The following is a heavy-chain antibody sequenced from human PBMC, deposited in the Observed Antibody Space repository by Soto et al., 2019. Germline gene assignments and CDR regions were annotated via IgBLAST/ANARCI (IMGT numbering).Heavy chain of an antibody. J-gene: IGHJ6*01. CDR1: GGSISSSXYD. Sequence: PSETLSLTCTVSGGSISSSXYDWGFIRQAPWKGLECVGSIYTSWSTNYNPALKSRVTMSVDTSKNQFSLKLSSLTAADTAVYHCARAANTPMYSSGWHRYYYYGMDVWRQRTTVT. D-gene: IGHD6-19*01. V-gene: IGHV4-39*07. CDR3: ARAANTPMYSSGWHRYYYYGMDV. CDR2: IYTSWST.